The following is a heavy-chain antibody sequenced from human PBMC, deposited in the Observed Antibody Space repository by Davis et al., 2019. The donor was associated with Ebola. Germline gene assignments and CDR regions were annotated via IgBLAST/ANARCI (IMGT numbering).Heavy chain of an antibody. J-gene: IGHJ6*02. V-gene: IGHV3-23*01. Sequence: GESLKISCAASGFTFSSYAMSWVRQAPGKGLAWVSAISGSGGSTYYADSVKGRFTISRDNSKNTLYLQMNSLRAEDTAVYYCTTDYNVWGSYRPPSYYYGMDVWGQGTTVTVSS. CDR3: TTDYNVWGSYRPPSYYYGMDV. D-gene: IGHD3-16*02. CDR2: ISGSGGST. CDR1: GFTFSSYA.